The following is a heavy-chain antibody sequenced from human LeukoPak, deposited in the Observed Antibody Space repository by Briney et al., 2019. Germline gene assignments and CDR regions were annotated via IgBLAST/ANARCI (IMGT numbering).Heavy chain of an antibody. V-gene: IGHV1-46*01. CDR3: AGSGSYYDPGGF. CDR1: GYTFTRYY. CDR2: INPSGGST. Sequence: ASVKVSCKASGYTFTRYYMHWVRQAPGQGLEWMGIINPSGGSTSYTQKFQGRVTMTRDMSTSTVYMELSSLRSEDTAVYYCAGSGSYYDPGGFWGQGTLVTVSS. D-gene: IGHD1-26*01. J-gene: IGHJ4*02.